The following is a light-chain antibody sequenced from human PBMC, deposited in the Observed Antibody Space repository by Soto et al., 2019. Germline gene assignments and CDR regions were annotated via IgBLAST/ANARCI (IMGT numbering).Light chain of an antibody. V-gene: IGKV1-39*01. J-gene: IGKJ1*01. Sequence: DIQMTQSPSSLSTSVGDRVTITCRASQSITNYLNWYQQKPGRVPKLLIYAASRLQSGVPSRFSGSGSGTDFTLTMSSLQPEDFATYYCQQSYITPWTFGQGTKVEIK. CDR1: QSITNY. CDR3: QQSYITPWT. CDR2: AAS.